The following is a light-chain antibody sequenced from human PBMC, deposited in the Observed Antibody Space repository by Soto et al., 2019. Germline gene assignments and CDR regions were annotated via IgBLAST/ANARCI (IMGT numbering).Light chain of an antibody. V-gene: IGKV3-20*01. CDR2: GAS. CDR3: QHYGNSPPMT. J-gene: IGKJ5*01. CDR1: QSVRNIY. Sequence: EIVLTQSPDTLSLSPGERAALSCRASQSVRNIYLAWYQQKPGQAPKLLIYGASSRPAGIPDRFSGSGSGTDFTLTISSLEADDFAVYYCQHYGNSPPMTFGQGTRLDIK.